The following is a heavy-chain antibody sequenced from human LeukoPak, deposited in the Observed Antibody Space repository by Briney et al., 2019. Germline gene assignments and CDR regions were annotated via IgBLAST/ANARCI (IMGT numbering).Heavy chain of an antibody. V-gene: IGHV1-69*13. CDR1: GGTFSSYA. J-gene: IGHJ4*02. CDR2: IIPIFGTA. Sequence: SVKVSCKASGGTFSSYAISWVRQAPGQGLEWMGGIIPIFGTANYAQKFQGRVTITADESTSTAYMELSSLRSEDTAVYYCARQGYCSSTSCYPRWGQGALVTVSS. D-gene: IGHD2-2*01. CDR3: ARQGYCSSTSCYPR.